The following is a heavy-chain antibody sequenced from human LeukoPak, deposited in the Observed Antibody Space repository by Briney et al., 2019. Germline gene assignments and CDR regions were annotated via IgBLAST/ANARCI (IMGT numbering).Heavy chain of an antibody. V-gene: IGHV4-59*01. CDR2: IYYSGST. J-gene: IGHJ6*03. D-gene: IGHD3-3*01. Sequence: SETLSLTCTVSGGSISDYYWNWIRQPPGKGLEWIGYIYYSGSTTYNPSLKSRVTMSVDTDKNQFSLIVRSVTAADTAVYYCARGDFCSKSNCYLRPMDVWGKGTTVSVSS. CDR3: ARGDFCSKSNCYLRPMDV. CDR1: GGSISDYY.